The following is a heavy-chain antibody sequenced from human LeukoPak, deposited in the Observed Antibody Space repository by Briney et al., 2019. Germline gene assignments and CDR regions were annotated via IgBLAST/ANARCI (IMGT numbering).Heavy chain of an antibody. Sequence: SETLSLTCTVSGGSLSSYYWSWIRQPPGKGLEWIGYIYYSGSTNYNPSLKSRVTISVDTSKNQFSLKLRYVTAADTAVYYCARDPRGYDFWSGYSFDYWGQGTLVTVSS. CDR3: ARDPRGYDFWSGYSFDY. CDR1: GGSLSSYY. CDR2: IYYSGST. V-gene: IGHV4-59*01. J-gene: IGHJ4*02. D-gene: IGHD3-3*01.